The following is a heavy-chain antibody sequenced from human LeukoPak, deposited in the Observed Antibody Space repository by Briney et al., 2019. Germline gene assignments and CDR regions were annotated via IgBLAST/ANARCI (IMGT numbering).Heavy chain of an antibody. D-gene: IGHD3-16*01. CDR2: IYTSGST. CDR1: GGSISSYY. Sequence: SETLSLTCTVSGGSISSYYWSWIRQPAGKGLEWIGRIYTSGSTNYNPSLKSRVTISVDTSKNQFSLKLSSVTAADTAVYYCARGGKVRDAFDIWGQGTMVTVSS. CDR3: ARGGKVRDAFDI. V-gene: IGHV4-4*07. J-gene: IGHJ3*02.